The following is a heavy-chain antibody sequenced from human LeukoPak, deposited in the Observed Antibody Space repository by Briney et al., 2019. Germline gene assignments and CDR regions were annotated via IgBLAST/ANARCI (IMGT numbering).Heavy chain of an antibody. CDR2: IYRDDGQ. J-gene: IGHJ4*02. Sequence: SGPTLVKPTQTLTLTCTFSGFSVNTGGVGGGWIRQPPGKALEWLALIYRDDGQRYSPSLRSRLTITKDTSKNQVVLTMTNMDSVDTATYYCAHSRYDSWSGYYKGFDYWGQGTLVTVSS. D-gene: IGHD3-3*01. CDR1: GFSVNTGGVG. CDR3: AHSRYDSWSGYYKGFDY. V-gene: IGHV2-5*02.